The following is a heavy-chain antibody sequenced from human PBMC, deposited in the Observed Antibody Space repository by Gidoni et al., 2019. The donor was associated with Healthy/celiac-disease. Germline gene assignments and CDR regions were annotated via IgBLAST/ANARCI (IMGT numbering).Heavy chain of an antibody. D-gene: IGHD1-26*01. Sequence: HIPLKASGPTLVTPTQPPTLTSPFSGFPLSTSGVGVGWIRQPPGKALEWLALIYWDDDKRYSPSLKSRLTITKDTSKNQVVLTMTNMDPVDTATYYCAHGWELSYFDYWGQGTLVTVSS. CDR3: AHGWELSYFDY. V-gene: IGHV2-5*02. CDR2: IYWDDDK. CDR1: GFPLSTSGVG. J-gene: IGHJ4*02.